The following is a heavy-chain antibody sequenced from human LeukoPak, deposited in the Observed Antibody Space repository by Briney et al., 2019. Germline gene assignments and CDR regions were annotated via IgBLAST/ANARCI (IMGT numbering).Heavy chain of an antibody. V-gene: IGHV3-53*01. CDR2: LYTDGTT. CDR1: GFSVSSNY. D-gene: IGHD1-20*01. J-gene: IGHJ4*02. CDR3: ARGGVYYWNPRY. Sequence: GGSLRLSCVASGFSVSSNYMSWVRRAPGKGLEWVSLLYTDGTTYYASSGEGRFTISRDDSRNSLYLHMNSLRADDTAVYYCARGGVYYWNPRYWGQGTLVTVSS.